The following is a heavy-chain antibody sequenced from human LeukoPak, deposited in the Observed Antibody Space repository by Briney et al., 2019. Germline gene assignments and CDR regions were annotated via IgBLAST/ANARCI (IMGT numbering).Heavy chain of an antibody. CDR1: GFTVTSSS. V-gene: IGHV3-66*01. CDR2: IYSVGST. J-gene: IGHJ4*02. D-gene: IGHD5-24*01. Sequence: GGSLRLSCAASGFTVTSSSMRWVRQAPGKGLRWVSIIYSVGSTYYADSVKGRFTISRDNSENTLNLQMNSLRAEDSAVYYCANSRGGSANSYFDNWGPGTLVSVSS. CDR3: ANSRGGSANSYFDN.